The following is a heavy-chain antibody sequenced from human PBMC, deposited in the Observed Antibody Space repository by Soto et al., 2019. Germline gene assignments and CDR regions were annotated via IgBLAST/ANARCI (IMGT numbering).Heavy chain of an antibody. D-gene: IGHD2-15*01. J-gene: IGHJ4*02. Sequence: QVQLVQSGAEVKKPGSSVKVSCKASGGTFSSYAISWVRQAPGQGLEWMGGIIPIFGTANYAQKFQGRVTITADKSTSTAYMELSSLRSEDTAVYYCARDSIGYCSGGSCYRSAEFDYWGQGTLVTVSS. CDR2: IIPIFGTA. V-gene: IGHV1-69*06. CDR3: ARDSIGYCSGGSCYRSAEFDY. CDR1: GGTFSSYA.